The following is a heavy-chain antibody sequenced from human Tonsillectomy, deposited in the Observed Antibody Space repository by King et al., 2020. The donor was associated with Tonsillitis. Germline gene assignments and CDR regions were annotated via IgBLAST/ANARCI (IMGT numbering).Heavy chain of an antibody. J-gene: IGHJ6*02. Sequence: VQLQESGGGLVQPGGSLRLSCAASGFTFSSYAMSWVRQAPGKGLEWVSAISGSGGSTYYADPVKGRFTISRDNSKNTLYLQMNSLRAEATAVYYCAKPPSGYYYYYDYGMDVWGQGTTVTVSS. D-gene: IGHD3-9*01. CDR3: AKPPSGYYYYYDYGMDV. CDR1: GFTFSSYA. V-gene: IGHV3-23*01. CDR2: ISGSGGST.